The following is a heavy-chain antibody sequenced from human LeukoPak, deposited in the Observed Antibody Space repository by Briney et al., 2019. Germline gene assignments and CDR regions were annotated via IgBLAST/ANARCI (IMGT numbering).Heavy chain of an antibody. CDR3: AKDSEDTSGYYYYQARYYFDY. J-gene: IGHJ4*02. CDR1: GFTFSSYW. D-gene: IGHD3-22*01. CDR2: IKQDGSEK. V-gene: IGHV3-7*01. Sequence: GGSLRLSCAASGFTFSSYWMSWVRQAPGKGLEWVANIKQDGSEKYYVDSVKGRFSISRDNSKNTLYLQVNSLRAEDTAVYYCAKDSEDTSGYYYYQARYYFDYWGQGTLVTVSS.